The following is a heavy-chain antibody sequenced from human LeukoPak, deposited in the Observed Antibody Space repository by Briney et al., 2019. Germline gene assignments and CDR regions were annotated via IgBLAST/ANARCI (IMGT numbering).Heavy chain of an antibody. J-gene: IGHJ3*02. CDR1: GFTFNMYA. V-gene: IGHV3-64D*06. CDR3: VKTMVTFGGIIRADAFDI. CDR2: INNNGGTT. Sequence: PGGSLRLSCSASGFTFNMYATHWVRQAPGKGLEYLSGINNNGGTTNYADSVKGRFTISRDNFNNTLYLQMSSLRAEDTAVYYCVKTMVTFGGIIRADAFDIWGQGTMVTVS. D-gene: IGHD3-16*01.